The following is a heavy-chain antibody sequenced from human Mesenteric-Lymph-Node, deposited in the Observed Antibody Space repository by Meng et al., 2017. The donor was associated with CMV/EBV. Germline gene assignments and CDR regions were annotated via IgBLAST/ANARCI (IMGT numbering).Heavy chain of an antibody. CDR2: IIPILGIA. Sequence: SVTVSCKASGGTFSSYTISWVRQAPGQGLEWMGRIIPILGIANYAQKFQGRVTIIADKSTSTAYMELSSLRSEDTAVYYCARGMKGATSGMDIWGQGTTVTVSS. J-gene: IGHJ6*02. CDR1: GGTFSSYT. D-gene: IGHD1-26*01. CDR3: ARGMKGATSGMDI. V-gene: IGHV1-69*02.